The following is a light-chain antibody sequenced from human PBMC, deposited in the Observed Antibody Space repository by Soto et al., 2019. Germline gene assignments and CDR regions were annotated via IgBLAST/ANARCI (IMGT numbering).Light chain of an antibody. CDR1: QRVSNNY. CDR3: QHYNSYSEA. Sequence: ENVLTQSPGTLSLSPGERATLSCRASQRVSNNYLAWYQQKPGQAPRPLIYAASTRATGIPDRFSGSGSGTDFTLTISRLEPEDFAVYYCQHYNSYSEAFGQGTKVELK. J-gene: IGKJ1*01. V-gene: IGKV3-20*01. CDR2: AAS.